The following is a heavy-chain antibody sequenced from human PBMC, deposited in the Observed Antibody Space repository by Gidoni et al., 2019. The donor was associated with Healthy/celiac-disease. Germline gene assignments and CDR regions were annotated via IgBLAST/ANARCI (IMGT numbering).Heavy chain of an antibody. D-gene: IGHD6-13*01. CDR1: GFTVSSNY. Sequence: EVQLVESGGGLIQPGGSLRLSCEASGFTVSSNYMSWVRQAPGKGLEWVSVIYSGGSTYYADSVKGRFTISRDNSKNTLYLQMNSLRAEDTAVYYCARDAGGYSSSWVNWGQGTLVTVSS. CDR2: IYSGGST. CDR3: ARDAGGYSSSWVN. V-gene: IGHV3-53*01. J-gene: IGHJ4*02.